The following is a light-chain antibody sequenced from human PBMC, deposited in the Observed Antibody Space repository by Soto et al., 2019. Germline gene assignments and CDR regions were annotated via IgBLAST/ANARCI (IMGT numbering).Light chain of an antibody. CDR1: ALPKQY. Sequence: SYELTQPPSVSVSPGQTARITCSGDALPKQYAYWYQQKPGKPPVLVIYKDSERPSGIPERFSGSSSGTTVTLTISGVQAEDEADYYCQSADSSGTYKVFGGGTKLTVL. CDR3: QSADSSGTYKV. V-gene: IGLV3-25*03. CDR2: KDS. J-gene: IGLJ2*01.